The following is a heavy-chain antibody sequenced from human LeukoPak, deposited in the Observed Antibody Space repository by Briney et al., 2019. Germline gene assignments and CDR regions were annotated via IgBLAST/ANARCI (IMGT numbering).Heavy chain of an antibody. CDR3: AREMATTDAFDI. D-gene: IGHD5-24*01. CDR1: GFTFSSYW. CDR2: INTDGSTT. V-gene: IGHV3-74*01. J-gene: IGHJ3*02. Sequence: GGSLRLSCAASGFTFSSYWMHWVRQAPGKGLLCVSRINTDGSTTSYADSVKGRFTISRDNAKNTLYLQMNSLRAEDTAVYYCAREMATTDAFDIWGQGTMVTVSS.